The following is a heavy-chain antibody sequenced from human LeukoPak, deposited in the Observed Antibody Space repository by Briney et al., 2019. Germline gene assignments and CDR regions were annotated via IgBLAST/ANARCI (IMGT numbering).Heavy chain of an antibody. V-gene: IGHV4-34*01. D-gene: IGHD2-2*01. Sequence: SETLSLTCAVYGGSFSGYYWSWIRQPPGKGLEWIGEINHSGSTNYNPSLKSRVTISVDTSKNQFSLRLSSVTAADTAVYYCARPVNCSSTSCHYYFDYWGQGTLVTVSS. CDR3: ARPVNCSSTSCHYYFDY. CDR1: GGSFSGYY. J-gene: IGHJ4*02. CDR2: INHSGST.